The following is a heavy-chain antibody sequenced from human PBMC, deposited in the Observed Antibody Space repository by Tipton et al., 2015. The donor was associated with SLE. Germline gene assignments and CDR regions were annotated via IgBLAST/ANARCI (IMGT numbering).Heavy chain of an antibody. D-gene: IGHD6-13*01. Sequence: QVQLVQSGAEVKKPGASVRVSCKASGYTFTNYAITWVRQAPGQGLEWMGWISAYNGKTNYAQKHQGRVTMTTDTSTSTAYMDLRSLRSDDTAVYYCARDNPIAAAGTPNAFDIWGQGTMVTVSS. CDR1: GYTFTNYA. CDR3: ARDNPIAAAGTPNAFDI. CDR2: ISAYNGKT. J-gene: IGHJ3*02. V-gene: IGHV1-18*01.